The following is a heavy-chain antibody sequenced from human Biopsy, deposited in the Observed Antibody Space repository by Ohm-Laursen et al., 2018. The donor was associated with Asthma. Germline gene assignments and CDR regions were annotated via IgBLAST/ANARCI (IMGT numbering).Heavy chain of an antibody. CDR2: LIPDLGSA. CDR3: ARGYSGSDRIVYYYSGMEV. CDR1: GGSFSNFA. J-gene: IGHJ6*02. Sequence: GASVKVSCKASGGSFSNFAISWVRQAPRQGLEWMGGLIPDLGSADYAQMFEGRVTITADVSTSTAYMELSSLRSEDTAVYYCARGYSGSDRIVYYYSGMEVWGQGTTVTVSS. D-gene: IGHD5-12*01. V-gene: IGHV1-69*13.